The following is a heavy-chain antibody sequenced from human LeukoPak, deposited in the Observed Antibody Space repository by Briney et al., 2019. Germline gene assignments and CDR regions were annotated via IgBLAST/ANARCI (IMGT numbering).Heavy chain of an antibody. CDR3: AKDNPDSSSWTYYFDY. V-gene: IGHV3-23*01. CDR1: GFTFSSYA. CDR2: ISGSGGST. J-gene: IGHJ4*02. Sequence: GGSLRLSCAASGFTFSSYAMSWVRQAPGKGLEWVSAISGSGGSTYYADSVKGRFTISRDNSKNTPYLQMNSPRAEDTAVYYCAKDNPDSSSWTYYFDYWGQGTLVTVSS. D-gene: IGHD6-13*01.